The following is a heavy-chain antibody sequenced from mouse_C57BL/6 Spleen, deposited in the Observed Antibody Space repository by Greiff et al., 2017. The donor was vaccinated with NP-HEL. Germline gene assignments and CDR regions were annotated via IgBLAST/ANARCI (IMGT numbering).Heavy chain of an antibody. J-gene: IGHJ3*01. V-gene: IGHV1-50*01. CDR1: GYTFTSYW. CDR2: IDPSDSST. Sequence: VQLQQPGAELVKPGASVKLSCKASGYTFTSYWMQWVKQRPGQGLEWIGEIDPSDSSTNYNQKFKGKATLTVDTSSSTAYMQLSSLTSEDSAVYCCARGCSGYFFAYWGQGTLVTVSA. CDR3: ARGCSGYFFAY. D-gene: IGHD3-2*02.